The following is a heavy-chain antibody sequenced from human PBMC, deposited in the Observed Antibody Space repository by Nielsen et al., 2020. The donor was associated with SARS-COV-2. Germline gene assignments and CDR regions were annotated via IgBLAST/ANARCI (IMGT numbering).Heavy chain of an antibody. J-gene: IGHJ4*02. V-gene: IGHV3-21*01. D-gene: IGHD4-17*01. CDR1: GFTFTDYA. CDR2: VSSSRSYI. Sequence: GESLKISCEASGFTFTDYAMGWVRQAPGKGVEWVSRVSSSRSYIYYADSVKGRFTISRDNAKNSLYLQMNSLRAEETAVYYCARGRGDYGDYYLDYWGQGTLVTVSS. CDR3: ARGRGDYGDYYLDY.